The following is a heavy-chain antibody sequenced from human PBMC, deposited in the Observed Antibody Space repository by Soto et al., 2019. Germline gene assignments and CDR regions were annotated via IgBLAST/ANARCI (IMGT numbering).Heavy chain of an antibody. CDR3: ARLAHWLVQAADY. CDR2: ISYDGSNK. V-gene: IGHV3-30-3*01. CDR1: GFTFSSYA. Sequence: QVQLVESGGGVVQPGRSLRLSCAASGFTFSSYAMHWLRQAPGKGLEWVAVISYDGSNKYYADSVKGRFTISRDNSKNTLYLQMNSLRAEDTAVYYCARLAHWLVQAADYWGQGTLVTVSS. D-gene: IGHD6-19*01. J-gene: IGHJ4*02.